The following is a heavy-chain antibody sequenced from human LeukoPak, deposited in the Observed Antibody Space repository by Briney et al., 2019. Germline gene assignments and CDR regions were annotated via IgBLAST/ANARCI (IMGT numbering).Heavy chain of an antibody. CDR1: GGSISSSSYY. V-gene: IGHV4-39*01. CDR3: ARLDTSIAVADF. J-gene: IGHJ4*02. D-gene: IGHD6-19*01. CDR2: IYYSGST. Sequence: KPSETLSLTCTVSGGSISSSSYYWGWFRQPPGQGLEWIGSIYYSGSTYYNPSLKSRVTISVDTSKNQFSLKLRSVTAADTAVYYCARLDTSIAVADFWGQGTLVTVSS.